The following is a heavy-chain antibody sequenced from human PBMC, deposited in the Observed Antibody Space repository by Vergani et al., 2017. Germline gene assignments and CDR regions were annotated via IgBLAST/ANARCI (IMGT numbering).Heavy chain of an antibody. CDR3: TRLRAALDV. J-gene: IGHJ6*04. D-gene: IGHD6-13*01. V-gene: IGHV3-73*02. CDR2: IRSKANSYAT. Sequence: EVQLVESGGGLVQPGGSLKLSCAASGFTFSGSAMHWVRQASGKGLEWVGRIRSKANSYATAYAASVKGRFTISRDDSKNTAYLQMNSLKTEDTAVYYCTRLRAALDVWGKGTTVTVSS. CDR1: GFTFSGSA.